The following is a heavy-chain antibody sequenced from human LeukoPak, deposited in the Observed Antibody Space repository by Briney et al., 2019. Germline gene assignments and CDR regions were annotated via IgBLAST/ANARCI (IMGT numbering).Heavy chain of an antibody. J-gene: IGHJ6*03. V-gene: IGHV3-48*04. CDR1: GFTFSSYS. CDR2: ISSSSSTI. CDR3: ARAPLVDYDILSSTYYYYYMDV. D-gene: IGHD3-9*01. Sequence: GGSLRLSCAASGFTFSSYSMNWVRQAPGKGLEWVSYISSSSSTIYYADSVKGRFTISRDNAKNSLYPQMNSLRAEDTAVYYCARAPLVDYDILSSTYYYYYMDVWGKGTTVAVSS.